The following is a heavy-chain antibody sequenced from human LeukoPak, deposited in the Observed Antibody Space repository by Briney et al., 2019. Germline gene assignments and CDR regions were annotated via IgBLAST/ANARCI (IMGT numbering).Heavy chain of an antibody. CDR1: GGSISSGSYY. J-gene: IGHJ4*02. CDR3: ARDSTIFGVVTLQD. Sequence: SQTLSLTCTVSGGSISSGSYYWSWIRQPAGKGLEWIGRIYTSGSTNYNPSLKSRVTISVDTSKNQFSLKLSSVTAADTAVYYCARDSTIFGVVTLQDWGQGTLVTVSS. CDR2: IYTSGST. D-gene: IGHD3-3*01. V-gene: IGHV4-61*02.